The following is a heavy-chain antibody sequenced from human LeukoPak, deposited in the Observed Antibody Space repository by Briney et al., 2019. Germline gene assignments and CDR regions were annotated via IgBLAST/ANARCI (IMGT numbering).Heavy chain of an antibody. CDR3: ARALFSSWYSGYYYYGMDV. V-gene: IGHV3-48*04. CDR2: ICSSGRTI. J-gene: IGHJ6*02. Sequence: GGSLRLSCAASGFTLRSYWMNWVRHAPGKGLERVSYICSSGRTIYYADSVKGRFTISRDNAKNSLYLQMNSLRAEDTAVYYCARALFSSWYSGYYYYGMDVWGQGTTVTVSS. CDR1: GFTLRSYW. D-gene: IGHD6-13*01.